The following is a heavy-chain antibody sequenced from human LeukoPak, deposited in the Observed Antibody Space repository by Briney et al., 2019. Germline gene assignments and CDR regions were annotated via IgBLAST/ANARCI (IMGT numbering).Heavy chain of an antibody. CDR3: ARVMGIGTFDY. V-gene: IGHV4-39*07. CDR2: IYDSGST. D-gene: IGHD6-13*01. Sequence: PSETLSLTCTVSGGSIRSSYYYWGWIRQPPGKGLEWIGSIYDSGSTYYNPSLKSRVTISVDTSKNQFSLKLSSVTAADTAVYYCARVMGIGTFDYWGQGTLVTVSS. J-gene: IGHJ4*02. CDR1: GGSIRSSYYY.